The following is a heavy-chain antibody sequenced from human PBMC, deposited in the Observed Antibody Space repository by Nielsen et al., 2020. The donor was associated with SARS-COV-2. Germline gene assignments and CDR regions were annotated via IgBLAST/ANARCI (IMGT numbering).Heavy chain of an antibody. CDR1: GFSFSSYA. CDR2: IGTTGDKT. D-gene: IGHD6-25*01. J-gene: IGHJ4*02. CDR3: TRSGGLNDY. Sequence: GESLKISCAASGFSFSSYAMTWVRQAPGKGLEWVSSIGTTGDKTFYADSVKGRFTVSRDNAKNSLYLQMNSLRPEDTAVYFCTRSGGLNDYWGQGTLVTVSS. V-gene: IGHV3-21*01.